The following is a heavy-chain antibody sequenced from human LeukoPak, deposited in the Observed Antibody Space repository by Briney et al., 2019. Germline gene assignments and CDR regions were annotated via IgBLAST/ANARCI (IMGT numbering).Heavy chain of an antibody. CDR1: GGSFSGYY. Sequence: AETLSLTCAVYGGSFSGYYWSWIRQPPGKGLECIGEINHSGSTNYNPSLKSRVTISVDTSKNQFSLKLSSVTAADTAVYYCASKRRYCSSTSCYLSWWFDPWGQGTLVTVSS. CDR3: ASKRRYCSSTSCYLSWWFDP. D-gene: IGHD2-2*01. CDR2: INHSGST. J-gene: IGHJ5*02. V-gene: IGHV4-34*01.